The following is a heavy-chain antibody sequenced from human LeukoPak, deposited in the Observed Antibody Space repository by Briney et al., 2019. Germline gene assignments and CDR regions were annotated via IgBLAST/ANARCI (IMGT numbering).Heavy chain of an antibody. CDR3: AGSSGSHLDWYFDL. CDR1: GFTVSSNY. D-gene: IGHD1-26*01. V-gene: IGHV3-53*01. CDR2: IYSGGST. Sequence: GGSLRLSCAASGFTVSSNYMSWVRQAPGKGLEWVSVIYSGGSTYYADSVKGRFTISRDNSKNTLYLQMNSLRAEDTAVYYCAGSSGSHLDWYFDLWGRGTLVTVSS. J-gene: IGHJ2*01.